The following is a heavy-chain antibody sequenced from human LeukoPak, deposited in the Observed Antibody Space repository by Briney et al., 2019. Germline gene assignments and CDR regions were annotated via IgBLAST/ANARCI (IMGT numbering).Heavy chain of an antibody. Sequence: GGSLRLSCAVSGFTFSDYYMTWIRQAPGKGLEWVSYISGSGSSKYYADSVKGRFTISRDNAKNSVYLQMNSLRVEDTAVYYCASSQSSVAGIVGCWGQGTLVTLSS. V-gene: IGHV3-11*04. D-gene: IGHD6-19*01. CDR3: ASSQSSVAGIVGC. CDR2: ISGSGSSK. J-gene: IGHJ4*02. CDR1: GFTFSDYY.